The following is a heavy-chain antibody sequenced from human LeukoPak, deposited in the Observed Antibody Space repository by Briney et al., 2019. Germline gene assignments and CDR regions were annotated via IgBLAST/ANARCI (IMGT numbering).Heavy chain of an antibody. Sequence: GGSLRLSCAASGFTFSSYEMNWGRQAPGKGLEWVSYISSSGSTIYYADSVKGRFTISRDNAKNSLYLQMNSLRAEDTAVYYCARSGKAVAGRYYGMDVWGQGTTVTVSS. D-gene: IGHD6-19*01. CDR1: GFTFSSYE. CDR2: ISSSGSTI. V-gene: IGHV3-48*03. J-gene: IGHJ6*02. CDR3: ARSGKAVAGRYYGMDV.